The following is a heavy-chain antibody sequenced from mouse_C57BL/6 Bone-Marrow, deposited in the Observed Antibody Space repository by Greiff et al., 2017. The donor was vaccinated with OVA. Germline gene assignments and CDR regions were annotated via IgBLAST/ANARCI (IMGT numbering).Heavy chain of an antibody. D-gene: IGHD1-1*01. CDR1: GFTFSDYY. Sequence: DVKLVESGGGLVQPGGSLKLSCAASGFTFSDYYMYWVRQTPEKRLEWVAYISNGGGSTYYPDTVKGRFTISRDNAKNTLYLQMSRLKSEDTAMYYCASTNYYGSSYGFAYWGQGTLVTVSA. CDR2: ISNGGGST. V-gene: IGHV5-12*01. CDR3: ASTNYYGSSYGFAY. J-gene: IGHJ3*01.